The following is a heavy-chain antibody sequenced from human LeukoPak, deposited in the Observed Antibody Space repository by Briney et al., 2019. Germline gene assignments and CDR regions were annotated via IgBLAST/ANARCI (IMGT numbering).Heavy chain of an antibody. V-gene: IGHV3-21*01. CDR2: ISSSGSDI. CDR1: GFSFSSYA. CDR3: AREVVTGSY. Sequence: SGGSLRLSCAASGFSFSSYAMNWVRQAPGKGLEWVSSISSSGSDIYYADSVKGRFTISRDNAKNSLHLQMNSLRAEDTAVYYCAREVVTGSYWGQGTLVTVSS. D-gene: IGHD2-21*02. J-gene: IGHJ4*02.